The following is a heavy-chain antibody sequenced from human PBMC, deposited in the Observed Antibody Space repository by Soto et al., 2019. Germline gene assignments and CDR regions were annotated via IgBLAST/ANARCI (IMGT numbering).Heavy chain of an antibody. CDR2: IIPIFGTA. Sequence: SVKVSCTASGGTFSSYAISWVRQAPGQGLEWMGGIIPIFGTANYAQKFQSRVTITADESTSTAYMELSRLRSEDTAVYYCARGRRNCSGGSCYSYSYYYYGMDVLGQGTTVTVSS. D-gene: IGHD2-15*01. CDR3: ARGRRNCSGGSCYSYSYYYYGMDV. J-gene: IGHJ6*02. CDR1: GGTFSSYA. V-gene: IGHV1-69*13.